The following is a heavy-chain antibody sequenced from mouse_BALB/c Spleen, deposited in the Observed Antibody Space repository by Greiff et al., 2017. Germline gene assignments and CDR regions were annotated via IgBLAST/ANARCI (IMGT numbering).Heavy chain of an antibody. J-gene: IGHJ3*01. Sequence: QVQLQQSGAELVRPGTSVKVSCKASGYAFTNYLIEWVKQRPGQGLEWIGVINPGSGGTNYNEKFKGKATLTADKSSSTAYMQLSSLTSDDSAVYFCARGNYYGSSYEAWFAYWGQGTLVTVSA. D-gene: IGHD1-1*01. V-gene: IGHV1-54*01. CDR2: INPGSGGT. CDR1: GYAFTNYL. CDR3: ARGNYYGSSYEAWFAY.